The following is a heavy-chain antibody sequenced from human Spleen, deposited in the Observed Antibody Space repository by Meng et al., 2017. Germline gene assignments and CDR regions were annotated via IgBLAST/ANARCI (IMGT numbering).Heavy chain of an antibody. V-gene: IGHV3-30*19. CDR2: ISNDGSNK. J-gene: IGHJ4*02. CDR1: GFTFSSYG. Sequence: GGSLRLSCAASGFTFSSYGMHWVRQAPGKGLEWVAVISNDGSNKYYADSVKGRFTISRDYSENKVYLQMNSLRTEDTAVYYCARGGYFYDTSAYQLRGDYWGQGTRVTVSS. CDR3: ARGGYFYDTSAYQLRGDY. D-gene: IGHD3-22*01.